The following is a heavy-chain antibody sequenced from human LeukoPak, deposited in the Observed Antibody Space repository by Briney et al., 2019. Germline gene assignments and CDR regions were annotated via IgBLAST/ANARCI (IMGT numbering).Heavy chain of an antibody. CDR2: IYTSGST. Sequence: PSETLSLTCTVSGGSISSYYWSWIRQPAGKGQEWIGRIYTSGSTNYYPSLKSRVTMSVDTSKNQFSLKLSSVTAADTAVYYCARGERGYCSSTSCYTDYYYYMDVWGKGTTVTVSS. CDR1: GGSISSYY. V-gene: IGHV4-4*07. CDR3: ARGERGYCSSTSCYTDYYYYMDV. J-gene: IGHJ6*03. D-gene: IGHD2-2*02.